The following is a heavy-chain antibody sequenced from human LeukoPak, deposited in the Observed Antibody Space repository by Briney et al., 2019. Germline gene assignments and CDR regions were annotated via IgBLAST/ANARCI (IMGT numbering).Heavy chain of an antibody. CDR3: AKEGTYYDILTDLNYYYGMDV. J-gene: IGHJ6*02. D-gene: IGHD3-9*01. Sequence: GGSLRLSCAASGFTFSSYAMSWVRQAPGKGLEWVSGISGGGASTYYADSVRGRFTISRDNSKNTLDLQLNSLRAEDTAVYYCAKEGTYYDILTDLNYYYGMDVWGQGTTVTVSS. V-gene: IGHV3-23*01. CDR2: ISGGGAST. CDR1: GFTFSSYA.